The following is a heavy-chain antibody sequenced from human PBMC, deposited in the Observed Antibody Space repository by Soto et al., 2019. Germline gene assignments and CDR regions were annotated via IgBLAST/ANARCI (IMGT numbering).Heavy chain of an antibody. V-gene: IGHV3-30-3*01. CDR3: ARDPSGLVVSAAPLLGGMDV. Sequence: PGGSLRLSCAASGFTFSSYAMHWVRQAPGKGLEWVAVISYDGSNKYYADSVKGRFTISRDNSKNTLYLQMNSLRAEDTAVYYCARDPSGLVVSAAPLLGGMDVWGQGTTLTVSS. CDR1: GFTFSSYA. D-gene: IGHD2-2*01. J-gene: IGHJ6*02. CDR2: ISYDGSNK.